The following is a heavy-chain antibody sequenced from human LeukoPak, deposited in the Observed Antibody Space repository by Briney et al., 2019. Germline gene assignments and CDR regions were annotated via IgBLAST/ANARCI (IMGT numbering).Heavy chain of an antibody. V-gene: IGHV1-46*01. CDR3: ARDREVVVAATYQFDY. Sequence: ASVKVSFKASGYTFTSYYMHWMRQAPGQGLEWMGIINPSGGSTSYAQKFQGRGTMTRDMSTSTVYMELSSLRSEDTAVYYCARDREVVVAATYQFDYWGQGTLVTVSS. CDR2: INPSGGST. CDR1: GYTFTSYY. J-gene: IGHJ4*02. D-gene: IGHD2-15*01.